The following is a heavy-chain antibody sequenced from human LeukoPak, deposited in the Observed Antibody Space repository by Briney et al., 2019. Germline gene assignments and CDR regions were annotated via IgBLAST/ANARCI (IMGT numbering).Heavy chain of an antibody. D-gene: IGHD1-26*01. J-gene: IGHJ4*02. CDR2: ISAYNGNT. CDR3: ARERVGAQYYFDY. Sequence: ASVKVSCKASGGTFSSYAISWVRQAPGQGLEWMGWISAYNGNTNYAQKLQGRVTMTTDTSTSTAYMELRSLRSDDTAVYYCARERVGAQYYFDYWGQGTLVTVSS. V-gene: IGHV1-18*01. CDR1: GGTFSSYA.